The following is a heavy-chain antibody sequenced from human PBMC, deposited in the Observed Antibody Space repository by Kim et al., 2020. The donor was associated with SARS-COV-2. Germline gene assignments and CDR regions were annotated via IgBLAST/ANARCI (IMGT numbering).Heavy chain of an antibody. D-gene: IGHD7-27*01. J-gene: IGHJ5*01. Sequence: GGSLRLSCAASGFTFSDYYMTWIRQAPGKGLEWIAYISVAGSSIYYADSVKGRFTVSRDNAGNSLFLQMNSLRVDDTAVYYCARDLSDQPWDNWFDSWGQGTLVTVTS. CDR2: ISVAGSSI. CDR3: ARDLSDQPWDNWFDS. V-gene: IGHV3-11*01. CDR1: GFTFSDYY.